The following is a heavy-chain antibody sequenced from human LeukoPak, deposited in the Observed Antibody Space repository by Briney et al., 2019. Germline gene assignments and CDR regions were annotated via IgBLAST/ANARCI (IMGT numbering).Heavy chain of an antibody. D-gene: IGHD3-22*01. CDR3: ARDLYYYDSSGYVDY. CDR1: GYTFTGYY. V-gene: IGHV1-2*02. J-gene: IGHJ4*02. Sequence: ASVKVSCKASGYTFTGYYMHWVRQAPGQGLEWMGWINPNSGRTNYAQKFQGRVTMTRDTSISTAYMELSRLRSDDTAVYYCARDLYYYDSSGYVDYWGQGTLVTVSP. CDR2: INPNSGRT.